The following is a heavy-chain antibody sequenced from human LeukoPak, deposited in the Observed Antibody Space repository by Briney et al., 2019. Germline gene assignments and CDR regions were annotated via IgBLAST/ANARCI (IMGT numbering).Heavy chain of an antibody. Sequence: GGSLTLSCAASGFTFSSYAMSWVRQAPGKGLEWVSAISGSGGSTYYADSVKGRFTISRDNSKNTLYLQMNSLRAEDTAVYYCAKDSRYCSSTSCYDRFDYWGQGTLVTVSS. CDR2: ISGSGGST. V-gene: IGHV3-23*01. CDR3: AKDSRYCSSTSCYDRFDY. CDR1: GFTFSSYA. J-gene: IGHJ4*02. D-gene: IGHD2-2*01.